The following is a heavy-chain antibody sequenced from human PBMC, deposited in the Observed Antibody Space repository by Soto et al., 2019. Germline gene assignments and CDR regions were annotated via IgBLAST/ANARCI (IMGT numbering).Heavy chain of an antibody. CDR2: ISGSGGST. D-gene: IGHD3-10*01. CDR1: GFTFSSYV. Sequence: EVQLLESGGGLVQPGGSLRLSCAASGFTFSSYVMSWVRQAPGKGLEWVSAISGSGGSTYYADSVKGRFTISRDNSKNTLYLQMNSLRAEDTAVYYCAMFRGVIIPTPLDYWGQGTLVTVSS. V-gene: IGHV3-23*01. CDR3: AMFRGVIIPTPLDY. J-gene: IGHJ4*02.